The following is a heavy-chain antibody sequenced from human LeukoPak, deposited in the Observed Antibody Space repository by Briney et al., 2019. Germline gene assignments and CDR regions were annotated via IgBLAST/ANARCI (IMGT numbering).Heavy chain of an antibody. V-gene: IGHV4-4*08. CDR3: ARESADAFDI. CDR1: GGSLSSYF. J-gene: IGHJ3*02. CDR2: IYTSGST. Sequence: SETLSLTCTVSGGSLSSYFWSWIRLSPGKGLEWIGRIYTSGSTNYNPSLKSRVTISVDTSKNQFSLKLSSVTAADTAVYYCARESADAFDIWGQGTMVTVSS.